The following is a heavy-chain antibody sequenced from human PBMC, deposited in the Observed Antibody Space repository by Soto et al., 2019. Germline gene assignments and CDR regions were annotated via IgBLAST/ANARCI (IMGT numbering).Heavy chain of an antibody. CDR3: AKDRRDGYTTCSRCYGVDV. D-gene: IGHD5-18*01. CDR1: GFIFSGSA. Sequence: GGSLRLSCAASGFIFSGSAIHWVRQAPGKGLEWVAVISHDGTKTYYSDSVKGRFTVSRDNSKNMLYVQMVSLRPDDTAVYSCAKDRRDGYTTCSRCYGVDVWGQGTTVTVSS. J-gene: IGHJ6*02. CDR2: ISHDGTKT. V-gene: IGHV3-30*04.